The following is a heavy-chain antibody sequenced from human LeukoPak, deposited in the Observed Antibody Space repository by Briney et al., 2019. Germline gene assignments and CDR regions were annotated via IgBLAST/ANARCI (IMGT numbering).Heavy chain of an antibody. CDR2: INPSGGST. Sequence: ASVKVPCKASGYTFTNYYMHWVRQAPGQGLEWMGIINPSGGSTSYAQKFQGRVTMTKDTSTSTLYMELSSLKSEDTAVYYCARGSANYLGYFDLWGRGTLVTVSS. V-gene: IGHV1-46*01. CDR3: ARGSANYLGYFDL. D-gene: IGHD4/OR15-4a*01. J-gene: IGHJ2*01. CDR1: GYTFTNYY.